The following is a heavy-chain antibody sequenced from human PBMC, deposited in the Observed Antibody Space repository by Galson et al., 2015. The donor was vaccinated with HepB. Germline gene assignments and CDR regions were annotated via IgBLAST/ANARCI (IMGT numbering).Heavy chain of an antibody. V-gene: IGHV3-7*03. CDR1: GFTFSNAW. CDR2: IKQDGSEK. J-gene: IGHJ3*02. D-gene: IGHD3-10*01. Sequence: SLRLSCAASGFTFSNAWMSWVRQAPGKGLEWVANIKQDGSEKYYVDSVKGRFTISRDNAKNSLYLQMNSLRAEDTAVYYCARDSGLWFGEQDASDIWGQGTMLTVSS. CDR3: ARDSGLWFGEQDASDI.